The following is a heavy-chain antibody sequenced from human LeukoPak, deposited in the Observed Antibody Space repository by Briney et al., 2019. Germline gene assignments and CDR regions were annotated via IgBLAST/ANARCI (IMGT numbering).Heavy chain of an antibody. CDR3: ARESNYDILTGYSPWSNLFDY. Sequence: SGGSLRLSCAASGFTFSGYWMSWVRQPPGKGLEWIGSIYYSGSTYYNPSLKSRVTISVDTSKNQFSLKLSSVTAADTAVYYCARESNYDILTGYSPWSNLFDYWGQGTLVTVSS. V-gene: IGHV4-39*07. J-gene: IGHJ4*02. D-gene: IGHD3-9*01. CDR1: GFTFSGYW. CDR2: IYYSGST.